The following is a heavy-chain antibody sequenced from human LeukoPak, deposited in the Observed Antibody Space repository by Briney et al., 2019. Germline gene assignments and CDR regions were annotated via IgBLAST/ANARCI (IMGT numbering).Heavy chain of an antibody. CDR1: GYTFTRYA. Sequence: ASVKVSCKASGYTFTRYAMNWVRQAPGQGPEWMGWINTNTGNPTYAQGFTGRFVFSLDTSVSTAYLQISSLKAEDTAVYYCASGYSSGSWRGYFDYWGQGTLVTVSS. D-gene: IGHD6-19*01. CDR2: INTNTGNP. J-gene: IGHJ4*02. CDR3: ASGYSSGSWRGYFDY. V-gene: IGHV7-4-1*02.